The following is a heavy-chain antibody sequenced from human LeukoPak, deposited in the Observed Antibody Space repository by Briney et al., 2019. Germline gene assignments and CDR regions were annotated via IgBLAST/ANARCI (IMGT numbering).Heavy chain of an antibody. V-gene: IGHV4-59*01. CDR3: ARGGYSYGYLHYFDY. CDR1: GGSISSYY. J-gene: IGHJ4*02. D-gene: IGHD5-18*01. Sequence: SETLSLTSTVSGGSISSYYWSWIRQPPGKGLEWIGYIYYSGSTNYNPSLKSRVTISVDTSKNQFSLKLSSVTAADTAVYYCARGGYSYGYLHYFDYWGQGTLVTVSS. CDR2: IYYSGST.